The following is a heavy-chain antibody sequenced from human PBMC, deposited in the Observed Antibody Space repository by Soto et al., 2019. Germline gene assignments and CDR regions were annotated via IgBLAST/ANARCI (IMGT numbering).Heavy chain of an antibody. D-gene: IGHD3-22*01. CDR2: INAGNGNT. Sequence: ASVKVSCKASGYTFTSYAMHWVRQAPGQRLEWMGWINAGNGNTKYSQKFQGRVTITRDTSASAAYIELSSLTSEDTAVYYCARNSDSSGNTFDFWGQGTLVTVSS. J-gene: IGHJ4*02. V-gene: IGHV1-3*01. CDR3: ARNSDSSGNTFDF. CDR1: GYTFTSYA.